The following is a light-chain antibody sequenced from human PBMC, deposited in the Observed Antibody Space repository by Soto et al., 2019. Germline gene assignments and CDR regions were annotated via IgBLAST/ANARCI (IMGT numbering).Light chain of an antibody. CDR3: QQYSSLPGT. V-gene: IGKV1-5*01. J-gene: IGKJ1*01. CDR1: QRISND. CDR2: DAS. Sequence: EIHLTQSPYTLSASVGDRVTISCRASQRISNDLAWYQQKPGKAPELLICDASTLETGVPSRFSGSASGTEFTLTISRLQPGDFATYFCQQYSSLPGTFGQGTKVEVK.